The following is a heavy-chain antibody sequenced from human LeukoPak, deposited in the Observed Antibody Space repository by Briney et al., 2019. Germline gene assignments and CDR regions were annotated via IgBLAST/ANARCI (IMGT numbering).Heavy chain of an antibody. Sequence: GGSLRLSGAASGFSFSKYSMNGVGKAPGKGLEWVSSISSSRSYIYYADSVKGRFTISRDNAKNSLYLQMSSLRAEDTAVYYCARAYCSGDSCYDYWGQGTLVTVSS. CDR1: GFSFSKYS. V-gene: IGHV3-21*01. CDR2: ISSSRSYI. J-gene: IGHJ4*02. CDR3: ARAYCSGDSCYDY. D-gene: IGHD2-15*01.